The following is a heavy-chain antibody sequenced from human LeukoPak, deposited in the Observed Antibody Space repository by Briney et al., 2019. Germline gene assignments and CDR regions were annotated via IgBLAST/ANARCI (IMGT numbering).Heavy chain of an antibody. Sequence: SETLSLTCTVSGGSISSYYWSWIRQPPGKGLEWIGYIYYSGSTNYNPSLKSRVTISVDTSKNQFSLKLSSVTAADTAVYYCARESAELLLRAFDIWGQGTMVTVSS. CDR3: ARESAELLLRAFDI. V-gene: IGHV4-59*01. CDR1: GGSISSYY. J-gene: IGHJ3*02. D-gene: IGHD3-22*01. CDR2: IYYSGST.